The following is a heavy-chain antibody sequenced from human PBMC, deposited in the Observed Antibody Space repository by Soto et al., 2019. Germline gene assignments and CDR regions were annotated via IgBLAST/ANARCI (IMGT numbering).Heavy chain of an antibody. CDR1: GGTFSRYA. J-gene: IGHJ3*02. V-gene: IGHV1-69*13. D-gene: IGHD3-9*01. CDR3: ARGYLDYDILTGYPDDAFDI. Sequence: SVKVSCKASGGTFSRYAISWVRQAPGQGLEWMGGIIPIFGTANYAQKFQGRVTITADESTSTAYMELSSLRSEDTAVYYCARGYLDYDILTGYPDDAFDIWGQGTMVTVSS. CDR2: IIPIFGTA.